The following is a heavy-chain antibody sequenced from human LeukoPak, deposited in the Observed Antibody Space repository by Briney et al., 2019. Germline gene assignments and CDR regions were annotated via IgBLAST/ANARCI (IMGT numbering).Heavy chain of an antibody. Sequence: GGSLRLSCVASGFTFSTYGMSWVRQAPGKGLEWVSAITGRGGSTYYADSVKGRFTISRDNSKNTLYLQINSLRVEDTAVYYCARYYYDSSGYYYPYYFDYWGQGTLVTVSS. V-gene: IGHV3-23*01. CDR1: GFTFSTYG. D-gene: IGHD3-22*01. CDR2: ITGRGGST. CDR3: ARYYYDSSGYYYPYYFDY. J-gene: IGHJ4*02.